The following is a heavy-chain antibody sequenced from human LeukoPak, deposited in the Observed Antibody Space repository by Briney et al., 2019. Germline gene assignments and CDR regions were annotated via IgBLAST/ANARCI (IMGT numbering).Heavy chain of an antibody. CDR1: GYIFTSYG. V-gene: IGHV1-18*01. Sequence: ASVKVSCKASGYIFTSYGITWVRQTPGQGLEWMGWISTYNGDTNYAQNLQGRVTMTTDTSTSTAYMDLRSLRSDDTAVYYCARDTGSSPGDYWGQGTLVTVSS. J-gene: IGHJ4*02. D-gene: IGHD1-26*01. CDR2: ISTYNGDT. CDR3: ARDTGSSPGDY.